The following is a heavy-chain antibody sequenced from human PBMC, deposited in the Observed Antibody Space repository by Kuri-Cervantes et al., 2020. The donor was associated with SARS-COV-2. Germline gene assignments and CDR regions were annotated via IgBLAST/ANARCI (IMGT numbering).Heavy chain of an antibody. Sequence: SETLSLTCTVSHEPLYSSSHFWGWIRQSPGKGLEWIGSVFYSGTTYYNPSLQSRVTVSVDLSKNQFSLSLQSVTAADTAVYYCVRDHDYGSRNKFDFWGQGTTVTVSS. CDR1: HEPLYSSSHF. J-gene: IGHJ6*02. CDR3: VRDHDYGSRNKFDF. D-gene: IGHD6-13*01. CDR2: VFYSGTT. V-gene: IGHV4-39*02.